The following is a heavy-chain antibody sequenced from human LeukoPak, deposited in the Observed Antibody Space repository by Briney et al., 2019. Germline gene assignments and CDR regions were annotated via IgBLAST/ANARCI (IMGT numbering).Heavy chain of an antibody. CDR1: GGSFSGYY. CDR2: INQSGST. D-gene: IGHD3-22*01. Sequence: SETLSLTCAVYGGSFSGYYWSWIRQPPGKGLEWIGEINQSGSTNYNPSLKSRVTISVDTSKNQFSLKLSSVTAADTAVYYCARGLGYYYDSSGADRLDYWGQGTLVTVSS. V-gene: IGHV4-34*01. J-gene: IGHJ4*02. CDR3: ARGLGYYYDSSGADRLDY.